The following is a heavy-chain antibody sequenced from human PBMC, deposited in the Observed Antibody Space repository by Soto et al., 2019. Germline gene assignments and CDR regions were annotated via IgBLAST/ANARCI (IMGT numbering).Heavy chain of an antibody. Sequence: GGSLILSCAASGFTFSSYAMSWVRQAPGKGLEWVSAISGSGGSTYYADSVKGRFTISRDNSKNTLYLQMNSLRAEDTAVYYCAKRRSALLNLGYYYHYMDVWGKGTTDPVSS. CDR3: AKRRSALLNLGYYYHYMDV. J-gene: IGHJ6*03. CDR1: GFTFSSYA. V-gene: IGHV3-23*01. CDR2: ISGSGGST. D-gene: IGHD2-15*01.